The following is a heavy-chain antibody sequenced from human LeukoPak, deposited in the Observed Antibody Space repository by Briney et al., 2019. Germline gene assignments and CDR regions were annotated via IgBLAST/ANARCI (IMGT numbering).Heavy chain of an antibody. CDR2: IYYSGST. CDR1: GGSFSSFSGSY. J-gene: IGHJ4*02. Sequence: PSETLALTCAVFGGSFSSFSGSYWGWIRQPPGKGLEWIGNIYYSGSTYYNPSLKSRVTISVDTSKNHFSLKLSSVTAADTAVYYCARLVAVAGVFDYWGQGTLVTVSS. CDR3: ARLVAVAGVFDY. D-gene: IGHD6-19*01. V-gene: IGHV4-39*02.